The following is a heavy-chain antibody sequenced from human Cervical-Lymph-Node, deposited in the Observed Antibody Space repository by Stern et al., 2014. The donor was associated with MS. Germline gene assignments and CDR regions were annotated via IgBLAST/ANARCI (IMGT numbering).Heavy chain of an antibody. J-gene: IGHJ6*02. V-gene: IGHV3-11*01. D-gene: IGHD2-2*01. CDR1: GFTFSDYF. Sequence: VQLVESGGGLVKPGGSLRLSCAASGFTFSDYFISWIRQGPGKGLEWVSYISYSDSDICYADSVKGRFTISRDNAKNSLYLQINSRRVEDTAVYYCAAGYCRSTSCHCGMDVWGQGTTVTVSS. CDR3: AAGYCRSTSCHCGMDV. CDR2: ISYSDSDI.